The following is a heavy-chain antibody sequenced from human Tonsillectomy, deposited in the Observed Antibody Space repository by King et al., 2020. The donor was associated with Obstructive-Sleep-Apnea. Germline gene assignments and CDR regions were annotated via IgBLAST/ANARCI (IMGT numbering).Heavy chain of an antibody. V-gene: IGHV4-59*08. D-gene: IGHD5-18*01. J-gene: IGHJ6*02. CDR1: GGSISSYY. CDR2: IYYSGST. Sequence: VQLQESGPGLVKPSETLSLTCTVSGGSISSYYWSWIRQPPGKGLEWIGYIYYSGSTNYNPSLKSRVTISVDTSKNQFSLKLSSVTAADTAVYYCARHGVTAMVTWGYYYGMDVWGQGTTVTVSS. CDR3: ARHGVTAMVTWGYYYGMDV.